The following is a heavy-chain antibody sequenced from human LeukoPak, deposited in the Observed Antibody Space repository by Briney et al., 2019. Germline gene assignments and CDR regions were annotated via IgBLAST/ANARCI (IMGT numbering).Heavy chain of an antibody. V-gene: IGHV1-2*02. CDR1: GYTFTGYY. Sequence: ASVKVSCKASGYTFTGYYMHWVRQAPGQGLEWMGWINPNSGGTNYAQKFQGRVTMTRDTSISTAYIELSRLRSDDTAVYYCARGGYCSSTSCYTTVYYFDYWGQGTLVTVSS. CDR2: INPNSGGT. D-gene: IGHD2-2*02. CDR3: ARGGYCSSTSCYTTVYYFDY. J-gene: IGHJ4*02.